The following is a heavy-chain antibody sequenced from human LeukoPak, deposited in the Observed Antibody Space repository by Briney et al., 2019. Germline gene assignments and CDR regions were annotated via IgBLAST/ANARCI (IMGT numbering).Heavy chain of an antibody. J-gene: IGHJ3*02. Sequence: GSLRLSCAASGFTFSTYAMSWVRQAPGKGLEWVSSIRGSGVNPSYADSVKGRFTISRDNSKNTLYLQMNSLRAEDTAVYYCAKGDAVLWFGEIGAFDIWGQGTMVTVSS. CDR1: GFTFSTYA. CDR2: IRGSGVNP. D-gene: IGHD3-10*01. V-gene: IGHV3-23*01. CDR3: AKGDAVLWFGEIGAFDI.